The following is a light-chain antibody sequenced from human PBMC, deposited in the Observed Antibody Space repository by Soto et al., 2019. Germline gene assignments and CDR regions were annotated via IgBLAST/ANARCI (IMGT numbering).Light chain of an antibody. V-gene: IGKV1-39*01. CDR3: QSGIT. CDR1: QSISSY. Sequence: DIQMTQSPSSLSASVGDRVTITCRASQSISSYLNWYQQKPGEAPKLLIYAASSLQSGVPSRFSGSGSGTDFTLTISSLQPEDFATYYCQSGITFGPGTKVDIK. CDR2: AAS. J-gene: IGKJ3*01.